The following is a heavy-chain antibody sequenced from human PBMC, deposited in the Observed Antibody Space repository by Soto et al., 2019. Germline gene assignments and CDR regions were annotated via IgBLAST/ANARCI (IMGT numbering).Heavy chain of an antibody. CDR2: INHSGST. Sequence: SETLSLTCAVYGGSFSGYYWSWIRQPPGKGLEWMGEINHSGSTNYNPSLKSRVTISVDKSKNQFSLKLSSVTAADTAVYYCARGDPIRYYYYGMDVWGQGTTGNVSS. J-gene: IGHJ6*02. V-gene: IGHV4-34*01. D-gene: IGHD3-3*02. CDR1: GGSFSGYY. CDR3: ARGDPIRYYYYGMDV.